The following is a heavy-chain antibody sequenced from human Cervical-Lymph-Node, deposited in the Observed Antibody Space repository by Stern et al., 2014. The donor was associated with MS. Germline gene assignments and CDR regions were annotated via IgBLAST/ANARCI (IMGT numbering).Heavy chain of an antibody. V-gene: IGHV1-18*01. Sequence: QVQLVQSGAEVKKPGASVKVSCKTSGYTLTSYGISWVRQAPGQALEWMGWLSASNGNTNYAQKLQGRVTITRDTSTSTAYMELRSLRSDDTAVYYCARERPIYGGNYYTRAFDYWGQGTLVTVSS. CDR2: LSASNGNT. J-gene: IGHJ4*02. CDR3: ARERPIYGGNYYTRAFDY. CDR1: GYTLTSYG. D-gene: IGHD1-26*01.